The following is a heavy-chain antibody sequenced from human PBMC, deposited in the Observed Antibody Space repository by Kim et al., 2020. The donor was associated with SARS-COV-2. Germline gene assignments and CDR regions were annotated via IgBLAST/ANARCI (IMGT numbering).Heavy chain of an antibody. CDR1: GYTFSRYG. CDR2: VSDYDTRT. J-gene: IGHJ6*02. Sequence: ASVKVSCKASGYTFSRYGISWVRQAPGKGLEWMGWVSDYDTRTNYGKKFQGRVTMTTDTGTSTVFMELRSLRSDDTAVYYCARGRSGENYYYGLDVWGQWTPVIVSS. V-gene: IGHV1-18*01. D-gene: IGHD3-22*01. CDR3: ARGRSGENYYYGLDV.